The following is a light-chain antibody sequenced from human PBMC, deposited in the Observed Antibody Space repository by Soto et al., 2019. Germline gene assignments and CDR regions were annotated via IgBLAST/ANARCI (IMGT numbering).Light chain of an antibody. Sequence: QSALTQPASVSGSPGQSIAISCTGTSSDVGAYNHVSWYQQHPGNVPKLIISEVSSRPSGVSDRFSGSKSGNTASLTISGLRTDDEADYYCTSYAGTSTHGVFGGGTKLTVL. CDR3: TSYAGTSTHGV. CDR2: EVS. CDR1: SSDVGAYNH. V-gene: IGLV2-14*01. J-gene: IGLJ3*02.